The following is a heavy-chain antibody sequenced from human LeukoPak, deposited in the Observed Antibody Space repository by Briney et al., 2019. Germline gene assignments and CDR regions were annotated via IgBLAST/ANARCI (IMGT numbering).Heavy chain of an antibody. CDR3: ARVVVFGVVSSDYYYYYMDV. CDR2: TSGST. J-gene: IGHJ6*03. CDR1: GGSISGYY. D-gene: IGHD3-3*01. Sequence: SETLSLTCTVSGGSISGYYWSWIRQPAGKGLEWIGRTSGSTNYNPSLKSRVIMSVDTSKNQFSLKVRSVTAADTAVYYCARVVVFGVVSSDYYYYYMDVWGKGTTVTVSS. V-gene: IGHV4-4*07.